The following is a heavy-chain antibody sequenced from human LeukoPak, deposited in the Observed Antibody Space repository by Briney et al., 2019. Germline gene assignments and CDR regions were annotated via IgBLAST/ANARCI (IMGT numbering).Heavy chain of an antibody. Sequence: GASVKVSCKASGYTFTDYYMHWVRQAPGQGLEWMGRINPNSGGTNYAQKFQGRVTMTRDTSISTAYMELSRLRSDDAAVYYCARAPFYDSSRVDFDYWGQGTLVTVSS. CDR2: INPNSGGT. CDR1: GYTFTDYY. J-gene: IGHJ4*02. CDR3: ARAPFYDSSRVDFDY. D-gene: IGHD3-22*01. V-gene: IGHV1-2*06.